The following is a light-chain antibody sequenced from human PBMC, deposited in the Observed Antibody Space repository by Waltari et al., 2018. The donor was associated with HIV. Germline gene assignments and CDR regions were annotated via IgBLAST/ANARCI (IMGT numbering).Light chain of an antibody. CDR2: DVN. V-gene: IGLV2-14*03. Sequence: QSALTQPDSVSGSPGQSITISCSNDVGTFTYVSWYKQHPGKAPKVSIYDVNNRPSVVSNRFSGATSGMTASLTISGLLIEDEADYYCSSYTGHIALFGGGTKLTVL. CDR3: SSYTGHIAL. CDR1: NDVGTFTY. J-gene: IGLJ2*01.